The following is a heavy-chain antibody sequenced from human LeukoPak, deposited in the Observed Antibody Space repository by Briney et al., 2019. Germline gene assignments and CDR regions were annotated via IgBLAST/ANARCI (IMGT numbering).Heavy chain of an antibody. CDR3: ATDLGSSWIY. V-gene: IGHV1-2*02. CDR1: GYTFTGYY. Sequence: ASEKVSCKASGYTFTGYYLHWVRQAPAQGLEWMGWINPNSGGTNYAQKFQGRVTRTRDTSISTAYMELSRLSSDDTAVYYCATDLGSSWIYWGQGTLVTVSS. CDR2: INPNSGGT. D-gene: IGHD6-13*01. J-gene: IGHJ4*01.